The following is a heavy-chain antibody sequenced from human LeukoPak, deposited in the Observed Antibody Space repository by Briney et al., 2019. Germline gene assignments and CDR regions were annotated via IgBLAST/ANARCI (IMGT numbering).Heavy chain of an antibody. Sequence: SETLPLTCTVSGGSISSGSYYWSWIRQPAGKGLEWIGRIYTSGSTNYNPSLKSRVTISVDTSKNQFSLKLSSVTAADTAVYYCARGSGGYDDFDYWGQGTLVTVSS. CDR2: IYTSGST. J-gene: IGHJ4*02. CDR3: ARGSGGYDDFDY. V-gene: IGHV4-61*02. CDR1: GGSISSGSYY. D-gene: IGHD5-12*01.